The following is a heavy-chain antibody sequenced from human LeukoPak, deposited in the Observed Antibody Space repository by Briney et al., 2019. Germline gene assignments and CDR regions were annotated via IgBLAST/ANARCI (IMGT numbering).Heavy chain of an antibody. CDR3: ARDRSVFPGYCSSTSCYSWFDP. V-gene: IGHV1-8*01. J-gene: IGHJ5*02. Sequence: GASVKVSCKASGYTFTSYDINWVRQATGQGLEWMGWMNPNSGNTGYAQKFQGRVTMTRNTSISTAYMELSSLRSEDTAVYYCARDRSVFPGYCSSTSCYSWFDPWGQGTLVTVSS. CDR2: MNPNSGNT. CDR1: GYTFTSYD. D-gene: IGHD2-2*01.